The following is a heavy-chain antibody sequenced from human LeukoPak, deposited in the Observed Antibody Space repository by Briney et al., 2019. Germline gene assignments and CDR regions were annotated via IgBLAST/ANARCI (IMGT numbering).Heavy chain of an antibody. CDR1: GGSISSYY. D-gene: IGHD2-2*01. V-gene: IGHV4-4*07. Sequence: SETLPLTCTVSGGSISSYYWSWIRQPAGKGLEWIGRIYTSGSTNYNPSLKSRVTMSVDTSKNQFSLKLSSVTAADTAVYYCAKPYCSSTSCYFFDPWGQGTLVTVSS. CDR3: AKPYCSSTSCYFFDP. J-gene: IGHJ5*02. CDR2: IYTSGST.